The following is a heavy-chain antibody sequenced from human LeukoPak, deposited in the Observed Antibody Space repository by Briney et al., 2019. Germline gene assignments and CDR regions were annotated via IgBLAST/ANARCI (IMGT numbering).Heavy chain of an antibody. J-gene: IGHJ4*02. Sequence: GGPLRLSCLASGFTFSASSMTWVRQVPGKGLEWVSAINPDDTGYYADSVRGRFTVSRDTSKNTLYLQLNRLRAEDTAVYYCAKEGFDYWGQGTLVTVSS. CDR1: GFTFSASS. V-gene: IGHV3-23*01. CDR2: INPDDTG. CDR3: AKEGFDY.